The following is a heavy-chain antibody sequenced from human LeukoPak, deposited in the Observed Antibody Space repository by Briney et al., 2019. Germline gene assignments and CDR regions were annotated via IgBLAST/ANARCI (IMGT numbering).Heavy chain of an antibody. J-gene: IGHJ1*01. CDR2: IKQDGSEK. CDR1: GFTFSSYY. D-gene: IGHD2-21*01. CDR3: AGGFGFLIES. Sequence: GGSLRISCAASGFTFSSYYVSWVRQAPGKGLEWVANIKQDGSEKYYVGSVKGRFTISRDNAKNSLYLQLNSLRVEDTAVYFCAGGFGFLIESWGQGTPVTVSS. V-gene: IGHV3-7*04.